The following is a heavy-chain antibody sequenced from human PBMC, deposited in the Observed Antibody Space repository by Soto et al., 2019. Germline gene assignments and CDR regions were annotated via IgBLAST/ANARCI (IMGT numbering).Heavy chain of an antibody. Sequence: SETLALTCAVSGDSISNHNWWRWVRQSPGRGLEWIGEIYHSGTTDYNPSLKSRVTMSLDKSKNQFSLTLKSVTAADTAVYYCARRERAAGTDWWFDPWGQGTLVTVSS. V-gene: IGHV4-4*02. J-gene: IGHJ5*02. CDR2: IYHSGTT. CDR3: ARRERAAGTDWWFDP. D-gene: IGHD6-13*01. CDR1: GDSISNHNW.